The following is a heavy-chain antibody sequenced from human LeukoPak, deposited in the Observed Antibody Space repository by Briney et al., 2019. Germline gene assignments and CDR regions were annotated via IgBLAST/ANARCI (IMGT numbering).Heavy chain of an antibody. D-gene: IGHD1-26*01. V-gene: IGHV1-46*01. J-gene: IGHJ3*02. CDR2: INPSGGST. CDR3: ARVELPPPGAFDI. CDR1: GYTFTSYY. Sequence: ASVKVSCKASGYTFTSYYMHWVRQAPGQGLEWMGIINPSGGSTSYAQKFQGRVTMTRDTSTSTAYMELRSLRSDDTAVYYCARVELPPPGAFDIWGQGTLVTVSS.